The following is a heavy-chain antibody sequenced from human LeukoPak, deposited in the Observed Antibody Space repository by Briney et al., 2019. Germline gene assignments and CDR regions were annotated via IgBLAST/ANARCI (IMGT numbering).Heavy chain of an antibody. CDR2: IYSGGST. Sequence: GGSLRLSCAASEFSVGSNYMTWVRQAPGKGLEWVLLIYSGGSTYYADSVKGRFTISRDNSKNTLYLQMNSLRAEDTAVYYCAKDLMRDIWFGESWGQGTLVTVSS. CDR3: AKDLMRDIWFGES. D-gene: IGHD3-10*01. J-gene: IGHJ5*02. CDR1: EFSVGSNY. V-gene: IGHV3-66*01.